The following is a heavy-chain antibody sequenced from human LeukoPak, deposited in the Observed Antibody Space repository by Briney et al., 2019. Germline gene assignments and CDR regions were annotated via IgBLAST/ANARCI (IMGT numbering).Heavy chain of an antibody. D-gene: IGHD6-13*01. CDR1: GGSISSSSYY. Sequence: SETLSLTCTVSGGSISSSSYYWGWICQPPGKGLEWIGRTYPSGSTNYNPSLKSRVTMSVDTSKNQFSLKLSSVTAADTAVYYCARTDYSSTYPPVDYWGQGTLVTVSS. CDR3: ARTDYSSTYPPVDY. V-gene: IGHV4-61*05. CDR2: TYPSGST. J-gene: IGHJ4*02.